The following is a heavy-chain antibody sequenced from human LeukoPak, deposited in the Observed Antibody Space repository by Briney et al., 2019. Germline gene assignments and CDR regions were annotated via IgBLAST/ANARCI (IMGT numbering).Heavy chain of an antibody. CDR3: LRGDSRDF. V-gene: IGHV3-21*06. CDR1: GFSFSTYT. J-gene: IGHJ4*02. D-gene: IGHD3-22*01. CDR2: INSGGTTT. Sequence: GGSLGLSCAACGFSFSTYTMTWARQAPGKGLEWVAPINSGGTTTHYAFSVKGRFTISRDNAQNVLYLQMNGLRGDDAAVYYCLRGDSRDFWGQGTLVTVSS.